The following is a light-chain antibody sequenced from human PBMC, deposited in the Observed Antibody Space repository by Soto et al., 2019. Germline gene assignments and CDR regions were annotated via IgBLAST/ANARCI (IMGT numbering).Light chain of an antibody. CDR1: ISDVGGYNY. Sequence: QSVLTQPPSASGSPGQSVTISCTGTISDVGGYNYVAWYQQHPGKAPKLMIYEVNKRPSGVPDRFSGSKSGSTASLTVSGLQAEDEADYYCSSYVGSSPYVFGTGTKVTVL. J-gene: IGLJ1*01. CDR2: EVN. V-gene: IGLV2-8*01. CDR3: SSYVGSSPYV.